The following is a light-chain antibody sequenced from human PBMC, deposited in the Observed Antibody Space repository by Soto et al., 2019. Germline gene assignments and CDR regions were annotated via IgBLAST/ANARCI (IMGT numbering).Light chain of an antibody. Sequence: QSALTQPASVSGSPGQSITISCTGTISDFVVYNYVSWYQQHPGKAPKIILYGVSNRPSGVSNRFSGSKSGNTASLTISGLQAEDEADYYCSSHTTTSSALQVFGTGTKLPS. CDR2: GVS. J-gene: IGLJ1*01. CDR1: ISDFVVYNY. V-gene: IGLV2-14*01. CDR3: SSHTTTSSALQV.